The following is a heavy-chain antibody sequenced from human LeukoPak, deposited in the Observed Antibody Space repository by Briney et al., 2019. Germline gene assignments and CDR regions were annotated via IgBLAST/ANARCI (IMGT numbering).Heavy chain of an antibody. CDR2: IRSKANSYAT. J-gene: IGHJ5*02. D-gene: IGHD3-3*01. V-gene: IGHV3-73*01. CDR1: GFTFSGSA. CDR3: TGHFGVAQNWFDP. Sequence: GGSLRLSCAASGFTFSGSAMHWVRQASGKGLEWVGRIRSKANSYATAYAASVKGRFTISRDDSKNTAYLQMNSLKTEDTAVYYCTGHFGVAQNWFDPWGQGTLVTVSS.